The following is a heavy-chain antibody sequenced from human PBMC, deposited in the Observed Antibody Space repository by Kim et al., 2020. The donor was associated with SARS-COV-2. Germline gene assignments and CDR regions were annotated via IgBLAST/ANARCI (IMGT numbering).Heavy chain of an antibody. CDR3: ARETYGDFFDY. Sequence: GGSLRLSCAASGFTFSSYWMSWVRQAPGKGLEWVANIRQDGSDKYYVYSVKGRFTISRDNVKKSLYLEMNSLRAEDTAVYYCARETYGDFFDYWGQGTLVTVSS. D-gene: IGHD4-17*01. V-gene: IGHV3-7*03. CDR2: IRQDGSDK. J-gene: IGHJ4*02. CDR1: GFTFSSYW.